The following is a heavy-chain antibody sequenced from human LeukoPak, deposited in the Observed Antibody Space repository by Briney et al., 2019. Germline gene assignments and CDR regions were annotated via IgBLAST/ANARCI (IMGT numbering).Heavy chain of an antibody. V-gene: IGHV4-59*01. CDR1: GGSISSYY. Sequence: SETLSLTCTVSGGSISSYYWSWIRQPPGKGLEWIGYIYYSGSTNYNPSLKSRVTISVDTSKNQFSLKLSSVTAADTAVYYCARVLVAGSTFDRYWYFDPWGRGTLVTVSS. CDR2: IYYSGST. CDR3: ARVLVAGSTFDRYWYFDP. D-gene: IGHD6-19*01. J-gene: IGHJ2*01.